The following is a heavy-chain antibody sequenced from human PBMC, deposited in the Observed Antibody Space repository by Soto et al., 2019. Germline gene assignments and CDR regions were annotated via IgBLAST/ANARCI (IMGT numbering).Heavy chain of an antibody. CDR1: GGSVSSGTHY. J-gene: IGHJ6*02. V-gene: IGHV4-61*01. Sequence: LSLTCTVSGGSVSSGTHYWSWIRQPPGKGLEWIGQIFYSGSTNYNPSLKSRVTISVDTSKNQFSLEVSSVTAADAAVYFCARDFCGGDCSDDYYFSAMDVWGQGTTVTVSS. CDR3: ARDFCGGDCSDDYYFSAMDV. CDR2: IFYSGST. D-gene: IGHD2-21*02.